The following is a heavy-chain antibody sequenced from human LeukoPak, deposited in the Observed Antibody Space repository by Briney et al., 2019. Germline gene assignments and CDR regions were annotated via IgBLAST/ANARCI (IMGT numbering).Heavy chain of an antibody. D-gene: IGHD3-10*01. CDR3: AHKEYYALGSLGDSFDY. V-gene: IGHV2-5*02. J-gene: IGHJ4*02. CDR1: GFSLSTSGVG. CDR2: IYWDDDK. Sequence: SGPTLVNPTQTLTLTCTFSGFSLSTSGVGVGWIRQPPRKALEWLAVIYWDDDKRHSPSLKSRLTITKDTSKNQVVLTMPNMDPVDTATYYCAHKEYYALGSLGDSFDYWGQGTLVTVSS.